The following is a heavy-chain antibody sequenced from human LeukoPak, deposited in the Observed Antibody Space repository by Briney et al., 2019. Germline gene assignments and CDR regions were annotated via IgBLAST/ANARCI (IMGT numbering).Heavy chain of an antibody. D-gene: IGHD3-22*01. CDR2: IYTSGST. Sequence: AETLSLTCTASGGSISSYYWSWIRQPAGKGLEWIGRIYTSGSTNYNPSLKSRVTMSVDTSQNQFSLKLSSVTAADTAVYYCVISSSFYTYDYWGQGTLVTVSS. CDR3: VISSSFYTYDY. J-gene: IGHJ4*02. V-gene: IGHV4-4*07. CDR1: GGSISSYY.